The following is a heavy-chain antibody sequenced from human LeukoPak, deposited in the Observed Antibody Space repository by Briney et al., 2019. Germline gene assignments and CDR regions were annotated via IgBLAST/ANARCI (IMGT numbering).Heavy chain of an antibody. J-gene: IGHJ4*02. CDR1: GFTFSSYS. CDR2: VSYDGNNK. D-gene: IGHD4-17*01. Sequence: TGGSLRLSCAASGFTFSSYSMNWVRQAPGKGLEWMAVVSYDGNNKYYADSVRGRFTISRDNSKNTVYLQMNNLRLGDTAIYFCARDYGDNEVDFWGQGTLVTVSS. V-gene: IGHV3-30*19. CDR3: ARDYGDNEVDF.